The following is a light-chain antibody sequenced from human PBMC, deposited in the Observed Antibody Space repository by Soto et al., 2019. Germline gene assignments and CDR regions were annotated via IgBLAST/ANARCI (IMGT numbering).Light chain of an antibody. J-gene: IGLJ3*02. Sequence: QSALTQPASVSGSPGQSITISCTGTSSDVGGYNYVSWYQQHPGKAPKLMIYEVSNRPSGVSNRFSGSKSGNTASLTISGLQAEDEADYYCAAWDHSLSGWMIGGGTKLTVL. CDR2: EVS. V-gene: IGLV2-14*01. CDR3: AAWDHSLSGWM. CDR1: SSDVGGYNY.